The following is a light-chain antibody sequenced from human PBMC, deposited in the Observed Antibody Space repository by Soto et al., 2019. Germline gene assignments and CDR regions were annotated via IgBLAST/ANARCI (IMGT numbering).Light chain of an antibody. CDR3: SSYTSSSTLLYV. V-gene: IGLV2-14*01. CDR2: DVS. Sequence: QSALTQPASVSGSPGQTITISCTGTRSDVGGYNYVSWYQQHPGKAPKLMIYDVSNRPSGVSNRFSGSKSGNTASLTISGLQAEDEADYYCSSYTSSSTLLYVFGTGTKVPVL. J-gene: IGLJ1*01. CDR1: RSDVGGYNY.